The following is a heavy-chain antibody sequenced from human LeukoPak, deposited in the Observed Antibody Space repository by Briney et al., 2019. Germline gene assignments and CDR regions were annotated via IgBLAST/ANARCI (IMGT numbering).Heavy chain of an antibody. Sequence: PGGSLRLSCEASGFTFDDYTVHWVRQSPGKGLEWVSLISWDGGTTYYADSVRGRFTISRDNSKNSLYLQMNSLRTEDTALYYCAKDRGYYYDSSAYGSYFDYWGQGTLVTVSS. J-gene: IGHJ4*02. CDR1: GFTFDDYT. V-gene: IGHV3-43*01. CDR2: ISWDGGTT. D-gene: IGHD3-22*01. CDR3: AKDRGYYYDSSAYGSYFDY.